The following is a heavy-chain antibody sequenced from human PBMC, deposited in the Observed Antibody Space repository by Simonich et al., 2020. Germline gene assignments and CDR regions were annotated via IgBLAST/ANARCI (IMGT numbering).Heavy chain of an antibody. Sequence: EVQLVESGGGLVQPGGSLRLSCAASGCTFSSYSMNWVRQAPGKGLEWVSYISSSSSTNYYADSGQGRFTISGDNAKNSLYLQMNSLRAEDTAVYYCARDSSYYAFDIWGQGTMVTVSS. D-gene: IGHD5-12*01. J-gene: IGHJ3*02. CDR3: ARDSSYYAFDI. V-gene: IGHV3-48*01. CDR2: ISSSSSTN. CDR1: GCTFSSYS.